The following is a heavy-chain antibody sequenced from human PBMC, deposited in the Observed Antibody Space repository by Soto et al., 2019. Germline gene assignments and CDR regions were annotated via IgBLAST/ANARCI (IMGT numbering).Heavy chain of an antibody. CDR2: SSKDGSNK. Sequence: PGGSLRLSCGASGFTFSNYGMHWVRQAPGKGLERVAFSSKDGSNKNYADSVKGRFSISRDNSENTLSLQLNSLRAEDTAVYFCAKAQVPVYYYQSSGPFESWGQGTRVTASS. CDR1: GFTFSNYG. V-gene: IGHV3-30*18. J-gene: IGHJ4*02. CDR3: AKAQVPVYYYQSSGPFES. D-gene: IGHD3-22*01.